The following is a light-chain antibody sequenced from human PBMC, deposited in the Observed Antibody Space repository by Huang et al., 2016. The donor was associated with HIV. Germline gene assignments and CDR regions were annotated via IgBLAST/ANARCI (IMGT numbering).Light chain of an antibody. V-gene: IGKV1-39*01. CDR3: QQSYSTPLT. CDR2: AAS. J-gene: IGKJ4*01. Sequence: DIQMTQSPSSLYASVGDRVTITCRASQSISSYLNWYQQKPGKAPNLLIYAASSLQSGVPSRFSGSGSVTDFTLTVSNLQPEDFAAYYCQQSYSTPLTFGRGTKVEIK. CDR1: QSISSY.